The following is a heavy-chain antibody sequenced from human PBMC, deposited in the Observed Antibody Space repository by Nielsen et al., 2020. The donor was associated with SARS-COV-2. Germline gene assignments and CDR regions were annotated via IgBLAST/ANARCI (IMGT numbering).Heavy chain of an antibody. CDR2: ISSSSSTI. Sequence: GESLKISCAASGFTFSSYSMNWVRQAPGKGLEWVSYISSSSSTIYYADSVKGRFTISRDNAKNSLYLQMNSLRAEDTAVYYCARDNPSHDYWGQGTLVTVSS. CDR1: GFTFSSYS. V-gene: IGHV3-48*01. J-gene: IGHJ4*02. CDR3: ARDNPSHDY.